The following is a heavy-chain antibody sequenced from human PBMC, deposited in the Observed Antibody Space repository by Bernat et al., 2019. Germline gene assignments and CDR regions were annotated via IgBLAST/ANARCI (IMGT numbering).Heavy chain of an antibody. J-gene: IGHJ3*01. V-gene: IGHV4-38-2*01. D-gene: IGHD4-17*01. CDR1: GGSFSGYSISSAYY. CDR2: VYHTGTS. Sequence: QVQLQQWGAGLLKPSETLSLTCAVYGGSFSGYSISSAYYWGWIRQPPGEGLEWIGSVYHTGTSYYSPSLKSRISISLDTSKNEFSLKLNSVTAADTAVYFCAVTGQKDYGDYFTWGQGTMVTVSS. CDR3: AVTGQKDYGDYFT.